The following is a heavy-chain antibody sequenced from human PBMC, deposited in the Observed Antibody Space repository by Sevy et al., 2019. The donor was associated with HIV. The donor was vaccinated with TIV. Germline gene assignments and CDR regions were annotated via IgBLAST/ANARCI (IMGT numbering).Heavy chain of an antibody. J-gene: IGHJ1*01. CDR2: IYWNENQ. V-gene: IGHV2-5*01. CDR1: GFSLSSSGEG. D-gene: IGHD3-22*01. CDR3: AHRGGVEFNDSSGYYSRAEYFHP. Sequence: SGPTLVNPTQTLTLTCTFSGFSLSSSGEGVGWIRQPPGKALEWLANIYWNENQRYSPSLKSRLTITKDTSKNHVFLTITNMNPVETAAYYCAHRGGVEFNDSSGYYSRAEYFHPWGQGTLLTVSS.